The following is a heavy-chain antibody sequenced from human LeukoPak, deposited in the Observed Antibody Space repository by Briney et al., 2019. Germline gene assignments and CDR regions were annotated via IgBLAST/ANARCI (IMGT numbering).Heavy chain of an antibody. CDR3: ARAEWPSLLPQG. J-gene: IGHJ4*02. Sequence: GGSLRLSCAASGFTFSSYVMHWVRQAPGKGLEWVAVISYDGSNKYYADSVKGRFTISRDNAKNTLYLQMNSLRAEDTAVYYCARAEWPSLLPQGWGQGTLVTVSS. V-gene: IGHV3-30-3*01. CDR2: ISYDGSNK. CDR1: GFTFSSYV. D-gene: IGHD3-10*01.